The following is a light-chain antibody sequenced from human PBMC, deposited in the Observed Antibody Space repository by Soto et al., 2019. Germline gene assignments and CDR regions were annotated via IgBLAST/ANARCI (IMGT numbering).Light chain of an antibody. CDR2: NNN. V-gene: IGLV1-44*01. J-gene: IGLJ1*01. CDR1: SSNIGSNT. CDR3: AAWDDSLSGLV. Sequence: QSVLTQPPSASGTPGQRVTISCSGSSSNIGSNTVNWYQQLPGTAPKLLIYNNNQRPSGVPDRFSGSKSGTSASLAISGLQSEDEADYDCAAWDDSLSGLVFGTGTKLTVL.